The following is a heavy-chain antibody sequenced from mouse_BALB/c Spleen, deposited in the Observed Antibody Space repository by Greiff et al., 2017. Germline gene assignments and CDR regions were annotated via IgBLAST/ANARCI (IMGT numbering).Heavy chain of an antibody. V-gene: IGHV5-17*02. D-gene: IGHD1-2*01. CDR1: GFTFSSFG. CDR3: ASSMTTAMRYLDV. Sequence: EVKLAESGGGLVQPGGSRKLSCAASGFTFSSFGMHWVRQAPEKGLEWVAYISSGSSTIYYADTVKGRFTITRDNPKNTLFLQMTSLRSEDTAMYYCASSMTTAMRYLDVWGAGTTVTVSS. CDR2: ISSGSSTI. J-gene: IGHJ1*01.